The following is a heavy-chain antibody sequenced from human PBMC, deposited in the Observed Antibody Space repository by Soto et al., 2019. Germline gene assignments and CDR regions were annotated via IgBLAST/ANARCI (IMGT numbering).Heavy chain of an antibody. V-gene: IGHV3-23*01. D-gene: IGHD2-15*01. CDR2: ISGSGTIT. J-gene: IGHJ5*02. CDR1: GFPFSSRA. CDR3: AEWARYCSGADCRA. Sequence: EVQLLESGGGLVQPGGSLRLSCAASGFPFSSRAMSWVRQAPGKGLEWVSAISGSGTITYYADSVKGRFTISIDTSKNTLYLQMNSLRADDTAVYYCAEWARYCSGADCRAWGQGTLVTVSS.